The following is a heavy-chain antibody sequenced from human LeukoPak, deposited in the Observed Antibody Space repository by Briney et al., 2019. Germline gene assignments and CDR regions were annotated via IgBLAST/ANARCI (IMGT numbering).Heavy chain of an antibody. Sequence: PSETLSLTCTVSGGSISSYYWSWIRQPPGKGLEWIGYIYYSGSTNYNPSLKSRVTISVDTSKNQFSLKLSSVTAADTAVYYCARDRGSGSYWGQGTLVTVSS. CDR3: ARDRGSGSY. D-gene: IGHD1-26*01. CDR2: IYYSGST. J-gene: IGHJ4*02. CDR1: GGSISSYY. V-gene: IGHV4-59*01.